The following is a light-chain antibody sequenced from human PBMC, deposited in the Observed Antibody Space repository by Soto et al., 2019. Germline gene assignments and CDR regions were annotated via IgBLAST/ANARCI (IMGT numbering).Light chain of an antibody. Sequence: EIVLTQSPATLSLSPGERGTLSCRATENLRTFLAWYQQKAGQAPRLLIYDASNRATGIPDRFSGSGSGTDFTLTLSNLEPEDSAVYYCQQRSIWPLTFGGGTKVDIK. CDR3: QQRSIWPLT. CDR1: ENLRTF. J-gene: IGKJ4*01. V-gene: IGKV3-11*01. CDR2: DAS.